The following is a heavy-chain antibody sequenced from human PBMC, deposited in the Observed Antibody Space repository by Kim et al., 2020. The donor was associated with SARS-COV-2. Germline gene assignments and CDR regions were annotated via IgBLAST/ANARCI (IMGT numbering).Heavy chain of an antibody. J-gene: IGHJ4*02. CDR3: ARSRWSDDLDY. CDR1: GFTFSSNS. D-gene: IGHD1-1*01. V-gene: IGHV3-21*01. CDR2: ISSSSSYI. Sequence: GGSLRLSCAASGFTFSSNSMNWVRQAPGKGLEGVSSISSSSSYIYYADSGKGRFTISRDNAQNSLYLQMTSLRVEDTGVYYCARSRWSDDLDYWGQGTLVTVSS.